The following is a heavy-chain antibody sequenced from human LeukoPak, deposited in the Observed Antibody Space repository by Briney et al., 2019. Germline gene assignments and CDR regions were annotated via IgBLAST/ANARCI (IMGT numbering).Heavy chain of an antibody. J-gene: IGHJ4*02. V-gene: IGHV3-30-3*01. Sequence: AGGPLRLSCAGSGFTFSSYAMHWVRQAPGKGLEWVAVISYDGSNKYYADSVKGRFTISRDNSKNTLYLQMNSLRAEDTAVYYCARDMSRRRATISGNFDYWGQGTLVTVSS. CDR1: GFTFSSYA. CDR2: ISYDGSNK. D-gene: IGHD5-12*01. CDR3: ARDMSRRRATISGNFDY.